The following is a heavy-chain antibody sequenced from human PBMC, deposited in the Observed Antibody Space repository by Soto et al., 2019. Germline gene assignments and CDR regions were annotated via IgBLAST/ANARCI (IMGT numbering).Heavy chain of an antibody. CDR1: GGSVSSGSYY. V-gene: IGHV4-61*01. CDR2: IYYSGST. J-gene: IGHJ4*02. CDR3: ARRSTVTYDY. Sequence: PSETLSLTCTVSGGSVSSGSYYWSWIRQPPGKGLEWIGYIYYSGSTYFNPSLKSRVTISVETSKNQYSLKLSAVTAADTAVYYCARRSTVTYDYWGQGILVTVSS. D-gene: IGHD4-17*01.